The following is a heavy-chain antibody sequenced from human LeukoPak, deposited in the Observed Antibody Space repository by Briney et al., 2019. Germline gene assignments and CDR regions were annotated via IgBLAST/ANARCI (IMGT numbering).Heavy chain of an antibody. CDR2: IYPGDSDT. V-gene: IGHV5-51*01. J-gene: IGHJ5*02. CDR1: GYGFTSYW. D-gene: IGHD3-10*01. CDR3: ARPNLWFGEFYGFDP. Sequence: GESLKISCKGSGYGFTSYWIGWVRQMPGKGLEWMGIIYPGDSDTRYSPSFQGQVTISADKSISTAYLQWSSLKASDSAMYYCARPNLWFGEFYGFDPWGQGTLVTVSS.